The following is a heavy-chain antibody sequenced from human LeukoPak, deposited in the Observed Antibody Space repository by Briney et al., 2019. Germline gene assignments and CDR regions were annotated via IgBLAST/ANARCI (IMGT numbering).Heavy chain of an antibody. D-gene: IGHD3-16*01. CDR2: ISSNGGST. V-gene: IGHV3-64*01. Sequence: GGSLRLSCAASGFTFSSYAMHWVRQAPGKGLEYVSAISSNGGSTYYANSVKGRFTISRDNSKNTLYLQMGSLRAEDMAVYYCAXXREGXPSIGXQXXXXXXXXXXXXXVXXXXXXXXXXXFD. J-gene: IGHJ5*01. CDR1: GFTFSSYA. CDR3: AXXREGXPSIGXQXXXXXXXXXXXXXVXXXXXXXXXXXFD.